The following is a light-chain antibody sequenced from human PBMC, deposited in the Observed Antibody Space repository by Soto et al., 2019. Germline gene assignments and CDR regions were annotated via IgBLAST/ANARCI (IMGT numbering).Light chain of an antibody. CDR2: DAS. CDR3: QQRSNWPAWT. CDR1: QSVSSY. J-gene: IGKJ1*01. Sequence: EIVLTQSPATLSLSPGDRVTLSCRASQSVSSYLAWYQQKPGQAPPLLIYDASNRATGIPARFSGSGSGTDFTLTISSLEPEDFAVYYCQQRSNWPAWTFGEGTKVDIK. V-gene: IGKV3-11*01.